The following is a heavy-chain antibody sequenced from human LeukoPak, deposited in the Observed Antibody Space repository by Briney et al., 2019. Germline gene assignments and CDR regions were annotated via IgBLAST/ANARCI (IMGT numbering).Heavy chain of an antibody. CDR2: IYYSGST. CDR3: ARLEYSSSSYFDY. Sequence: SETLSLTCTVSGGSISSYYWSWVRQPPGKGLEWIGYIYYSGSTNYNPSLKSRVTISVDTSKNQFSLKLSSVTAADTAVYYRARLEYSSSSYFDYWGQGTLVTVSS. CDR1: GGSISSYY. J-gene: IGHJ4*02. V-gene: IGHV4-59*08. D-gene: IGHD6-6*01.